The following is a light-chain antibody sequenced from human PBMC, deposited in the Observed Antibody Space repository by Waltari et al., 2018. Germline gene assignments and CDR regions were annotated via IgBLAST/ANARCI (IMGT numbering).Light chain of an antibody. J-gene: IGKJ4*01. V-gene: IGKV1-12*01. CDR2: TAS. CDR3: QQSDSFPLT. Sequence: DIQMTQSPSSVSASVGDRVTITCRASQGIGSWLAWYQQKPGKAPKLLMHTASSLESGVPSRFSGIESGTEFTLTISNLQHEDFAIYYCQQSDSFPLTFGGGTKVE. CDR1: QGIGSW.